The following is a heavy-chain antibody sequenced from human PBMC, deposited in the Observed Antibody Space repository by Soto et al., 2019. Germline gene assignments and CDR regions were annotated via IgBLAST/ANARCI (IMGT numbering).Heavy chain of an antibody. D-gene: IGHD5-12*01. V-gene: IGHV1-69*08. CDR1: GGTFSSYT. CDR2: IIPILGIA. CDR3: ARDLRNSGYEVHAFDI. Sequence: QVQLVQSGAEVKKPGSSVKVSCKASGGTFSSYTISWVRQAPGQGLEWMGRIIPILGIANYAQKFQGRVTITADKSTSTAYMELSSLRSEDTAVYYCARDLRNSGYEVHAFDIWGQGTMVTVSS. J-gene: IGHJ3*02.